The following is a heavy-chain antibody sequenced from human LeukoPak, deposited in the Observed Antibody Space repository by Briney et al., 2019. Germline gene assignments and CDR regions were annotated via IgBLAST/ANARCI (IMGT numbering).Heavy chain of an antibody. CDR1: GFTFSDYY. CDR2: INYSAKDK. D-gene: IGHD7-27*01. Sequence: PGGSLRLSCAASGFTFSDYYMSWIRQAPGKGQEWVSFINYSAKDKYYAHSVKGRFTISRDNSKNTMYLQMKSLRVEDTAVYYCVRDSGNWAFDYWGQGTLVTVSS. J-gene: IGHJ4*02. V-gene: IGHV3-30*02. CDR3: VRDSGNWAFDY.